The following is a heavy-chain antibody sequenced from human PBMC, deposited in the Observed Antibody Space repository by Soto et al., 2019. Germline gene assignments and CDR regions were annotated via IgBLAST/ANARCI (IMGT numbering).Heavy chain of an antibody. CDR3: ARVHNLYSSNWYHVGYVDS. CDR1: GGSISTGCYY. J-gene: IGHJ4*02. CDR2: IYYTEST. V-gene: IGHV4-31*03. Sequence: PSETLSLTCTVSGGSISTGCYYWSWIRQLPGKGLEWIGHIYYTESTNYNPSLQRRVTLSVDTSKSHFSLNLNSVTAADTAVYYCARVHNLYSSNWYHVGYVDSWGQGTLVTVCS. D-gene: IGHD6-13*01.